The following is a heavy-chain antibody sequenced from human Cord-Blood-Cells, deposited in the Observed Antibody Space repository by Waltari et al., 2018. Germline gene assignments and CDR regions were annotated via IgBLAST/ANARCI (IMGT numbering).Heavy chain of an antibody. CDR1: GYTFTGYY. CDR3: ARSGYCSSTSCYSDY. CDR2: INPNSGGT. J-gene: IGHJ4*02. D-gene: IGHD2-2*01. Sequence: QVQLVQSGAEVKKPGASVKVSCKASGYTFTGYYMHWVRQAPGQGLEWMGVINPNSGGTNYAQKFQGWVTMTRDTSISTAYMELSRLRSDDTAVYYCARSGYCSSTSCYSDYWGQGTLVTVSS. V-gene: IGHV1-2*04.